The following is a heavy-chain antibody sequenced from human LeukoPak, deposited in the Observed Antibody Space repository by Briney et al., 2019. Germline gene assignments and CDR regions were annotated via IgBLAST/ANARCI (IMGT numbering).Heavy chain of an antibody. D-gene: IGHD2-2*01. CDR3: ARLVVCSSNSCYFDP. CDR1: GGSISSSSYF. CDR2: MYYSGST. Sequence: SETLSLTCTISGGSISSSSYFWGWIRQPPGKGLEWIGTMYYSGSTYYNPSLKSRVTISVDTSKNQFSLKLSSVTAADTAIYYCARLVVCSSNSCYFDPWGQGTLVTVSS. V-gene: IGHV4-39*01. J-gene: IGHJ5*02.